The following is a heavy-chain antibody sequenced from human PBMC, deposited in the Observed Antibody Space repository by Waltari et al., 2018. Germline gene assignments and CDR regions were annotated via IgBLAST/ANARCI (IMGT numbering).Heavy chain of an antibody. CDR3: ARGINESFEP. CDR1: GFTFSNYA. Sequence: EVQVLESGGGLAQPGGSLRLSCAASGFTFSNYAMRWVRQAQGRGLGCISGINSGGDSTAYVDSVKGRFTISRDNSKNTLYLQMNSQRVEDTALYYCARGINESFEPWGQGTLVTVSS. D-gene: IGHD1-1*01. CDR2: INSGGDST. V-gene: IGHV3-23*01. J-gene: IGHJ5*02.